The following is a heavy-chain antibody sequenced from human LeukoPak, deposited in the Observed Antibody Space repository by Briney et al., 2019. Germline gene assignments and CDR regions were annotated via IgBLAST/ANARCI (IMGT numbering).Heavy chain of an antibody. V-gene: IGHV4-61*01. J-gene: IGHJ4*02. CDR1: GGSVSSGSYY. D-gene: IGHD2-2*01. CDR2: IYLTEST. Sequence: PSVTLSLTCTVSGGSVSSGSYYWSWIRQPPGKGLEWIGYIYLTESTNYNPSLKSRVTTSVDTSNNQFSLKLTSVTAADTAVYYCARAYQKDYGDFWGEGTLV. CDR3: ARAYQKDYGDF.